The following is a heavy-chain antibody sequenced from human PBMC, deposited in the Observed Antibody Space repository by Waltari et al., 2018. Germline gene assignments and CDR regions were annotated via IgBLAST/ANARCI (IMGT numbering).Heavy chain of an antibody. CDR1: GYTFTGYY. J-gene: IGHJ4*02. V-gene: IGHV1-2*02. CDR3: ARGPTYDYIWGSYLQGDY. D-gene: IGHD3-16*02. Sequence: QVQLVQSGAEVKKPGASVKVSCKASGYTFTGYYMHWVRQAPGQGLEWMGGINPKSGGTNYAQKFQGRVTMTRDTSISTAYMELSRLRSDDTAVYYCARGPTYDYIWGSYLQGDYWGQGTLVTVSS. CDR2: INPKSGGT.